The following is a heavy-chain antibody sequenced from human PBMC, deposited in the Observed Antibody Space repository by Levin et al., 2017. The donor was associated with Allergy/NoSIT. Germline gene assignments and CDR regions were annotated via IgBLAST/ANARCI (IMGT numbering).Heavy chain of an antibody. CDR1: GFTFSNYA. Sequence: GESLKISCAASGFTFSNYAMTWVRQAPGKGLDWVSAITSSGGTTYYADSVKGRFNISRDNSKNTLYLQMNSLRAEDTAVYYCARCLRQYGDLFDYWGQGTLVTVAS. D-gene: IGHD4-17*01. J-gene: IGHJ4*02. CDR3: ARCLRQYGDLFDY. CDR2: ITSSGGTT. V-gene: IGHV3-23*01.